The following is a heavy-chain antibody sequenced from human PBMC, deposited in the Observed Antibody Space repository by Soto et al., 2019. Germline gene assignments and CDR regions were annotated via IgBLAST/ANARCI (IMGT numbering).Heavy chain of an antibody. J-gene: IGHJ4*02. CDR3: TRELHRTYGEYAGY. V-gene: IGHV3-49*03. D-gene: IGHD4-17*01. CDR1: GFTFGDYA. CDR2: IRSKAYGGTT. Sequence: GGSLRLSCTASGFTFGDYAMSWFRQAPGKGLEWVGLIRSKAYGGTTEYAVSVKGRFTISRDDSKSIDYLQMNSLKTEDTAVYYCTRELHRTYGEYAGYWGQGTLLTVSS.